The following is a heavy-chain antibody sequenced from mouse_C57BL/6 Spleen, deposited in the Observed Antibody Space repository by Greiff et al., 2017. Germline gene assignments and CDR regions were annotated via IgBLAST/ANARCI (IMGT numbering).Heavy chain of an antibody. D-gene: IGHD2-3*01. Sequence: EVKLVESGGGLVKPGGSLKLSCAASGFTFSDYGMHWVRQAPEKGLVWVAYISSGSSTIYYADTVKGRFTISRDNAKNTLFLQMTSLRSEDTAMYYCARADGYYAAFAYWGQGTLVTVSA. J-gene: IGHJ3*01. CDR3: ARADGYYAAFAY. CDR2: ISSGSSTI. V-gene: IGHV5-17*01. CDR1: GFTFSDYG.